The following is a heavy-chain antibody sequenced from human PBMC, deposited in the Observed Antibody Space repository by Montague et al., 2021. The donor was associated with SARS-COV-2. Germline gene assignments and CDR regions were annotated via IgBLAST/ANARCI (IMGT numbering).Heavy chain of an antibody. Sequence: TLSLTCSVSGDSIGSGGFYCTWIRHLPGKGLEWLGNIYHSGSTYLNPSLKSRLTMSVDTSKQHFSLNLTSVTAADTAVYYCARVGFYDCAATSCTTTDGFDIWGQGTMVTVSS. CDR3: ARVGFYDCAATSCTTTDGFDI. V-gene: IGHV4-31*03. J-gene: IGHJ3*02. D-gene: IGHD2-2*01. CDR1: GDSIGSGGFY. CDR2: IYHSGST.